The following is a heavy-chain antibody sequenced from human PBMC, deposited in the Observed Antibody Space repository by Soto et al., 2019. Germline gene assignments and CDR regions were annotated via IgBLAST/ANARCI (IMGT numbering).Heavy chain of an antibody. Sequence: PGESLKISCNGSGCGFTIYWIRWVRQMPGKGLEWMGRIDPSDSYTNYSPSFQGHVTISADKSISTAYLQWSSLKASDTAMYYCATYYYYGMDVWGQGTTVTVSS. J-gene: IGHJ6*02. CDR1: GCGFTIYW. V-gene: IGHV5-10-1*01. CDR2: IDPSDSYT. CDR3: ATYYYYGMDV.